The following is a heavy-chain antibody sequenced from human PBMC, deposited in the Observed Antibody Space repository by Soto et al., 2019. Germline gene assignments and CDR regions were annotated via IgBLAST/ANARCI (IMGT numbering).Heavy chain of an antibody. J-gene: IGHJ6*02. CDR1: GYTFTGYY. CDR2: INPNSGGT. V-gene: IGHV1-2*04. CDR3: ARSSAPYGIDV. D-gene: IGHD6-25*01. Sequence: QVQLVQSGAEVKKPGASVKVSCKASGYTFTGYYMHWVRQAPGQGLEWMGWINPNSGGTNYAPKLQGWVTMTRDTSISTAYMELSRLRSDDTAVYYCARSSAPYGIDVWGQGTTVTVSS.